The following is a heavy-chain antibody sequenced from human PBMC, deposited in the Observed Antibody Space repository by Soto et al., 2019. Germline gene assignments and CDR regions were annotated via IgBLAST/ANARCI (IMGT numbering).Heavy chain of an antibody. CDR3: AKAFGDWYPFEK. Sequence: GGSLRLSCAVSGFTFSSYAMSWVRRAPGKGLEWVSTINDNGNLRYYAESVRGRFTISRDNSKNTLYLQLNNLRAEDSARYYCAKAFGDWYPFEKWGLGALVTVSS. V-gene: IGHV3-23*01. CDR2: INDNGNLR. D-gene: IGHD2-21*02. CDR1: GFTFSSYA. J-gene: IGHJ4*02.